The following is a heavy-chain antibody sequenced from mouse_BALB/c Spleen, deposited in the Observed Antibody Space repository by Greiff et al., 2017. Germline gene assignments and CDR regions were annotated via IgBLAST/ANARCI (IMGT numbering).Heavy chain of an antibody. D-gene: IGHD2-4*01. V-gene: IGHV1-20*02. Sequence: EVKLVESGPELVKPGASVKISCKASGYSFTGYFMNWVMQSHGKSLEWIGRINPYNGDTFYNQKFKGKATLTVDKSSSTAHMELRSLASEDSAVYYCARSLYDYETWFAYWGQGTLVTVSA. CDR2: INPYNGDT. CDR1: GYSFTGYF. CDR3: ARSLYDYETWFAY. J-gene: IGHJ3*01.